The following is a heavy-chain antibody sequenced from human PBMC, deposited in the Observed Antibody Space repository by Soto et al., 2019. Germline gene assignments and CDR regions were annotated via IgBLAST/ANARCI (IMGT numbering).Heavy chain of an antibody. Sequence: SETLSLTCAVYGGSFSGYYWSWIRQHPGKGLEWIGEINHSGSTNYNPSLKSRVTISVDTSKNHVSLKLSSVTAADTAVYYCARRYGSGWFVDYWGQGALVAVSS. V-gene: IGHV4-34*01. D-gene: IGHD6-19*01. CDR3: ARRYGSGWFVDY. CDR1: GGSFSGYY. CDR2: INHSGST. J-gene: IGHJ4*02.